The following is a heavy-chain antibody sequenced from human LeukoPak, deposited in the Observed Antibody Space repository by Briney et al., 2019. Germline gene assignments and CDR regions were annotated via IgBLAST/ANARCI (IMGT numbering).Heavy chain of an antibody. Sequence: ASVTVSCKASGYTFTSYDFNWVRQATGQRPEWMGWMSPNSGDTGYAQKFQDRVPMTRNTSISTAYMELSSLRSDDTAVYYCARGPPNWGYDYWGPGTLVTVSS. V-gene: IGHV1-8*01. CDR2: MSPNSGDT. D-gene: IGHD7-27*01. J-gene: IGHJ4*02. CDR1: GYTFTSYD. CDR3: ARGPPNWGYDY.